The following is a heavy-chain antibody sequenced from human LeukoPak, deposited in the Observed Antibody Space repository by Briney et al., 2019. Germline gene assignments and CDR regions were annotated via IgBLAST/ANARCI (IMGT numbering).Heavy chain of an antibody. CDR2: IDYRGST. V-gene: IGHV4-59*01. J-gene: IGHJ3*02. CDR1: GDSISTYY. D-gene: IGHD5-18*01. Sequence: PSETLSLTCTVSGDSISTYYWSWIRQPPGKGLEWIAYIDYRGSTTYNPSLRSRVTISVDTSRNQFSIKLYSVTAADTAVYYCARSRSGYSYDHAAFEIWGQGTMVTVSS. CDR3: ARSRSGYSYDHAAFEI.